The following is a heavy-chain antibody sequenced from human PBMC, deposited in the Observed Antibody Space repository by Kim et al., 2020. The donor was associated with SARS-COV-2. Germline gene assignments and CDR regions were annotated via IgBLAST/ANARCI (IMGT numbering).Heavy chain of an antibody. V-gene: IGHV4-34*01. D-gene: IGHD3-10*01. Sequence: SETLSLTCAVYGGSFSGYYWSWIRQPPGKGLEWIGEINHSGSTNYNPSLKSRVTISVDTSKNQFSLKLSSVTAADTAVYYCARGGRDYGSGSYRPAYYYGRDVWGRGTTVTVSS. J-gene: IGHJ6*02. CDR3: ARGGRDYGSGSYRPAYYYGRDV. CDR1: GGSFSGYY. CDR2: INHSGST.